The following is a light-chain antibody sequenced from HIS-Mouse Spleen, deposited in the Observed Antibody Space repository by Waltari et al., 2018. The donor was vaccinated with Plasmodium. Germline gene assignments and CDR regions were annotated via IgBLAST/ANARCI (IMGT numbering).Light chain of an antibody. J-gene: IGKJ4*01. CDR1: QGISKY. Sequence: DIKMTQSPSPLSASVGDRVTITCRASQGISKYLARYQQKPGKVPKLLIYAASTLQSGVPSRFSGSGSGTDFTLTISSLQPEDVSTYYCQKYNSAPLTFGGGTKVEIK. CDR3: QKYNSAPLT. V-gene: IGKV1-27*01. CDR2: AAS.